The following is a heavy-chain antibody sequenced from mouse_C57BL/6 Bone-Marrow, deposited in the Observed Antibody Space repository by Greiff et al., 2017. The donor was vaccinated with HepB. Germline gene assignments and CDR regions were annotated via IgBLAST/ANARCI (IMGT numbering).Heavy chain of an antibody. D-gene: IGHD2-4*01. Sequence: VKLMESGAELVRPGASVTLSCKASGYTFTDYEMHWVKQTPVHGLEWIGAIDPETGGTAYNQKFKGKAILTADKSSSTAYMELRSLTSEDSAVYYCTSYDYGWFAYWGQGTLVTVSA. V-gene: IGHV1-15*01. CDR1: GYTFTDYE. J-gene: IGHJ3*01. CDR2: IDPETGGT. CDR3: TSYDYGWFAY.